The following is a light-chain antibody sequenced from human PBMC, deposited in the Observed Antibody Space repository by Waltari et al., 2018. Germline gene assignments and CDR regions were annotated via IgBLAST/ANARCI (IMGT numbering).Light chain of an antibody. J-gene: IGKJ4*01. V-gene: IGKV1-5*03. Sequence: DIQMTQSPSTLSASVGDKVTITCRSSQSLTTWLAWYQQKPGTAPTLLIYEASTLESGVPSRFSGSGSGAEFTLTISSLQPDDFATYYCQMYTTYSQTFGGGTKVEMK. CDR1: QSLTTW. CDR2: EAS. CDR3: QMYTTYSQT.